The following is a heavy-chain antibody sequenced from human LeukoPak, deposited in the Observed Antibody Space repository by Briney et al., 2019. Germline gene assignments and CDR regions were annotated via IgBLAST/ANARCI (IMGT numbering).Heavy chain of an antibody. D-gene: IGHD6-13*01. J-gene: IGHJ6*03. CDR1: GFTFIYYQ. V-gene: IGHV3-11*01. CDR3: ARDRLNSGSWDPTRGYYMDV. CDR2: ISSSGSTI. Sequence: GGSLRLSCAASGFTFIYYQRSWIRQAPGKWLEWVSYISSSGSTIYYADSVKGRFTISRDNAKNSLYLQMNSLRAEDTAVYYCARDRLNSGSWDPTRGYYMDVWGKGITVTVSS.